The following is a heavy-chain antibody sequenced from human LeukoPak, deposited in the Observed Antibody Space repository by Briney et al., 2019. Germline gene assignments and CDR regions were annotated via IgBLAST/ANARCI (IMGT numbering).Heavy chain of an antibody. Sequence: PSETLSLTCTVSGGSISSYDYYWSWLRQPPGTGLQYIGYIDYSGSTYYNPSLRSRVTLSVDTSKNQFSLSLKSVTAADTAVYFCARFIRAARIGQPLGAFDSWGQGTLVTVSS. CDR1: GGSISSYDYY. J-gene: IGHJ4*02. D-gene: IGHD3-10*01. CDR3: ARFIRAARIGQPLGAFDS. CDR2: IDYSGST. V-gene: IGHV4-30-4*01.